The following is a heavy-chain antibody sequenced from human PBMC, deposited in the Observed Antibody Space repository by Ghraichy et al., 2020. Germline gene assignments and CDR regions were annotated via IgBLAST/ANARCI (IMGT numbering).Heavy chain of an antibody. V-gene: IGHV1-8*01. CDR3: ARGGGSTRGYYYGMDV. Sequence: ASVKVSCKASGYTFTSYDINWVRQATGQGLEWMGWMNPNSGNTGYAQKFQVRVTMTRNTSISTAYMELSSLRSEDTAVYYCARGGGSTRGYYYGMDVWGQGTTVTVSS. CDR1: GYTFTSYD. J-gene: IGHJ6*02. CDR2: MNPNSGNT. D-gene: IGHD2-2*01.